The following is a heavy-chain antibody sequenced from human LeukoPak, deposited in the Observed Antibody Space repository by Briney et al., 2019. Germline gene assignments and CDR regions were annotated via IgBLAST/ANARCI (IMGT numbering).Heavy chain of an antibody. CDR1: GSRFTSYW. Sequence: GAPLKISCQGPGSRFTSYWIGWVRPMPGKGLEWMGIIYPGDSDTRYSPSFQGQVTISADKSISTAYLQWRSLKASNTAMYYCARLDYDGSGSYRPPLDYWGQGTLVTVSS. CDR2: IYPGDSDT. CDR3: ARLDYDGSGSYRPPLDY. J-gene: IGHJ4*02. D-gene: IGHD3-10*01. V-gene: IGHV5-51*01.